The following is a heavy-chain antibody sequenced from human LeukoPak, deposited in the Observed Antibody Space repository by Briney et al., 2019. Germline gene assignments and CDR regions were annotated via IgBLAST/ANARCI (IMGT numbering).Heavy chain of an antibody. Sequence: PSETLSLTCSVSGGSISSSTYYWGWIRQPPGKGLEWIGSIYYRGSTYYNPSLKSRVTISVDRSKNQFSLKLSSVTAADTAVCYCARVGSSSWYEYYFDYWGQGTLVTVSS. D-gene: IGHD6-13*01. J-gene: IGHJ4*02. CDR2: IYYRGST. CDR3: ARVGSSSWYEYYFDY. CDR1: GGSISSSTYY. V-gene: IGHV4-39*07.